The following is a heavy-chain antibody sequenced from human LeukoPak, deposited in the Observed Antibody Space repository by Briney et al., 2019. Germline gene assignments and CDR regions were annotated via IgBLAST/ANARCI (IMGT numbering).Heavy chain of an antibody. V-gene: IGHV1-69*05. J-gene: IGHJ4*02. Sequence: SSVKVSCKACGGTFSNYAISWVRQAPGQGLEWMGRIVPIFGTANYAQKFQGRVTITTDESTNSAYMELSSLRSEDTAVYYCARDYENSSGWYLSGYFDYWGQGTLVTVSS. D-gene: IGHD6-19*01. CDR3: ARDYENSSGWYLSGYFDY. CDR1: GGTFSNYA. CDR2: IVPIFGTA.